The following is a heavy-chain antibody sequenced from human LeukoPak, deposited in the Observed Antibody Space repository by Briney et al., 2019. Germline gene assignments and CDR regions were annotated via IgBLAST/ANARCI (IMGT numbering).Heavy chain of an antibody. CDR1: GFTFSSYG. J-gene: IGHJ4*02. CDR2: ISYDGSNK. D-gene: IGHD6-19*01. Sequence: PGRSLRLSCAASGFTFSSYGMHWARQAPGKGLEWVAVISYDGSNKYYADSVKGRFTISRDNSKNTLYLQMNSLRAEDTAVYYCAKRGVGYSSGWLGLDYWGQGTLVTVSS. CDR3: AKRGVGYSSGWLGLDY. V-gene: IGHV3-30*18.